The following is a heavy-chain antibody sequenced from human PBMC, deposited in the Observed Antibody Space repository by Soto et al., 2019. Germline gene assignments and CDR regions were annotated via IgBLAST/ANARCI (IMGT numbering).Heavy chain of an antibody. CDR2: ISYDGSNK. D-gene: IGHD3-10*01. V-gene: IGHV3-30*09. CDR3: ARDGLYGSGSYQNWFDP. CDR1: GFTFSSYA. Sequence: GGSLRLSCAASGFTFSSYAMHWVRQAPGKGLEWVAVISYDGSNKYYADSVKGRFAISRDNSKNTLYLQMNSLRAEDTAVYDWARDGLYGSGSYQNWFDPWGQGTLVTVSS. J-gene: IGHJ5*02.